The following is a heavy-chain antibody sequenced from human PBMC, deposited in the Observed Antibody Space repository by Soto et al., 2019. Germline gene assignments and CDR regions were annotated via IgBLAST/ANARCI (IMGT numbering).Heavy chain of an antibody. D-gene: IGHD3-10*01. J-gene: IGHJ4*02. V-gene: IGHV3-15*07. CDR2: IRGTTNGGTT. CDR1: GLTFRDAW. CDR3: TTDLKWSGGDY. Sequence: ESGGGLVKPGGSLRLSCVVSGLTFRDAWVNWVRQAPGEGLEWVGRIRGTTNGGTTDYAAPVKGRFTISRDDSKNTVYLQSNILKVEDTAIYHCTTDLKWSGGDYWGQGTLVSVSS.